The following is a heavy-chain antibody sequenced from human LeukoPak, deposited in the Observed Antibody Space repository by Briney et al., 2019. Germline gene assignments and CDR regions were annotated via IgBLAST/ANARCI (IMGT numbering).Heavy chain of an antibody. D-gene: IGHD2-15*01. Sequence: SVKVSCMASGGTFSSYAVSWVRQAPGQGLEWMGRIIPIFGTANYAQKFQGRVTITTDESTSTAYMELSSLRSEDTAVYYCARESAPLGNIVVVVAASRAFDIWGQGTMVTVSS. V-gene: IGHV1-69*05. CDR1: GGTFSSYA. J-gene: IGHJ3*02. CDR3: ARESAPLGNIVVVVAASRAFDI. CDR2: IIPIFGTA.